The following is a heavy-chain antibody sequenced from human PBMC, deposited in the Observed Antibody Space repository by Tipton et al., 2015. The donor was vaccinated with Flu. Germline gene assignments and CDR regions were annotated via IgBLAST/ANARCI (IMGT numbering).Heavy chain of an antibody. V-gene: IGHV4-59*08. J-gene: IGHJ4*02. CDR2: SHHTGNT. D-gene: IGHD3-22*01. Sequence: LRLSCTVSSGSIGSFYWNWIRQPPGKGLEWIGNSHHTGNTYYNPALKSRVTISVDRSKNQFSLKLISVTAADTAVYYCAKLVYFDSSGYYRYYFDYWGQGTLVTVST. CDR3: AKLVYFDSSGYYRYYFDY. CDR1: SGSIGSFY.